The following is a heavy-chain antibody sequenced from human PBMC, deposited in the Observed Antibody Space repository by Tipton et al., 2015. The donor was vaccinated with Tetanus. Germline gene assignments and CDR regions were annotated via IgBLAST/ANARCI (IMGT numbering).Heavy chain of an antibody. J-gene: IGHJ4*02. CDR3: AKDRLCGGECYSL. CDR1: GDSFSGGGY. D-gene: IGHD2-21*01. Sequence: TLSLTCTVSGDSFSGGGYWTWIRQHPGKGLEWIGYIYYSGHTHYNPSLRGRVDISLDTSQNQVSLNLRSVTAADTAVYYCAKDRLCGGECYSLWGRGTRVTVSS. V-gene: IGHV4-31*03. CDR2: IYYSGHT.